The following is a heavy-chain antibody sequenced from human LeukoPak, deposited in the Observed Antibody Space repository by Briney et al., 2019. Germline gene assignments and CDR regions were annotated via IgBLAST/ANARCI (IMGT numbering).Heavy chain of an antibody. CDR3: AREGQNYYMDV. J-gene: IGHJ6*03. V-gene: IGHV3-23*01. Sequence: GGSLRLSCAASGFTFSSYALSWVRQAPGTGLEWVSAISASGGSTFYTDSVKGRFIISRDNSKNTLYLQMNSLRAEDTAVYYCAREGQNYYMDVWGKGTTVTISS. CDR2: ISASGGST. CDR1: GFTFSSYA.